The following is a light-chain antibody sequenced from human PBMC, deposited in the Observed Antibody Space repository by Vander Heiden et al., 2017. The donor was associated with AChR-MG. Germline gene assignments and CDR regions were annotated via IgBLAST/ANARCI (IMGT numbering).Light chain of an antibody. CDR1: VLRRYY. Sequence: SSELTQDPAVSVALGQTVRLTWQEDVLRRYYVCWYQQKPGQAAVLVIYGNNNRPAGIPDRFSGSGSGNTASLTITGAQAVDEADYYCNSRDSSGNHLVVFGGGTKLTVL. V-gene: IGLV3-19*01. CDR3: NSRDSSGNHLVV. J-gene: IGLJ2*01. CDR2: GNN.